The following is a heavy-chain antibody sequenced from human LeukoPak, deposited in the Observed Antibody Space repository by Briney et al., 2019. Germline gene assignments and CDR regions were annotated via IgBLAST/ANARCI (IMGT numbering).Heavy chain of an antibody. V-gene: IGHV6-1*01. CDR3: ARSVIAVAGTFGYNWFDP. CDR1: GDSVSSNSAA. J-gene: IGHJ5*02. CDR2: TYYRSKWYN. Sequence: SQTLSPTCAISGDSVSSNSAAWNWIRQSPSRGLEWLGRTYYRSKWYNDYAVSVKSRITINPDTSKNQFSLQLNSVTPEDTAVYYCARSVIAVAGTFGYNWFDPWGQGTLVTVSS. D-gene: IGHD6-19*01.